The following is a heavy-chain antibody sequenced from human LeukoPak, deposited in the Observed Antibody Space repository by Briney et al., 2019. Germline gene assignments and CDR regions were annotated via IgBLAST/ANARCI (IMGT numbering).Heavy chain of an antibody. J-gene: IGHJ4*02. CDR2: INHSGST. CDR3: ARSLYSSSSFGY. V-gene: IGHV4-34*01. CDR1: GGPFSGYY. Sequence: PSETLSLTCAVYGGPFSGYYWSWIRQPPGKGLEWIGEINHSGSTNYNPSLKSRVTISVDTSKNQFSLKLSSVTAADTAVYYCARSLYSSSSFGYWGQGTLVTVSS. D-gene: IGHD6-13*01.